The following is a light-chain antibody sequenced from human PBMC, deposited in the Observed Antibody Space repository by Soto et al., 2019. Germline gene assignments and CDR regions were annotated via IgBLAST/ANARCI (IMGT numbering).Light chain of an antibody. CDR1: SSNIGAGYY. V-gene: IGLV1-40*01. Sequence: QSVLTQPPSVSGAPGQRVTISCTGTSSNIGAGYYVSWYQQLPGTAPKLLIYDNTNRPSGVPDRFSGSKSDTSASLAITGLQAEDEADYYCQSYASSLSGVVFGGRTKLTVL. J-gene: IGLJ3*02. CDR3: QSYASSLSGVV. CDR2: DNT.